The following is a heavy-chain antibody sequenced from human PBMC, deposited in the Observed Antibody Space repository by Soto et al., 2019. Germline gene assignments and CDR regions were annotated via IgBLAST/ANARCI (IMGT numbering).Heavy chain of an antibody. D-gene: IGHD3-16*02. Sequence: SVTLSLTCTVSGGSISSSSYYWGWIRQPPGKGLEWIGSIYYSGSTYYNPSLKSRVTISVDTSKNQFSLKLSSVTAADTAVYYCARRNDYIWGSYRYTVWFDPWGQGTLVTVSS. CDR3: ARRNDYIWGSYRYTVWFDP. V-gene: IGHV4-39*01. J-gene: IGHJ5*02. CDR2: IYYSGST. CDR1: GGSISSSSYY.